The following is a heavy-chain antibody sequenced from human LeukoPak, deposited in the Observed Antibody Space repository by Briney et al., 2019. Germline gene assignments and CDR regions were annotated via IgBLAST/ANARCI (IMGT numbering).Heavy chain of an antibody. CDR3: ARDQVAAAALDAFDI. D-gene: IGHD6-13*01. V-gene: IGHV3-21*01. J-gene: IGHJ3*02. CDR2: ISSSSSYI. CDR1: GFTFSSYS. Sequence: ARSLRLSCAASGFTFSSYSMNWVSQAPGKGLEWVSSISSSSSYIYYADSVKGRFTISRDNAKNSLYLQMNSLRAEDTAVYYCARDQVAAAALDAFDIWGQGTMVTVSS.